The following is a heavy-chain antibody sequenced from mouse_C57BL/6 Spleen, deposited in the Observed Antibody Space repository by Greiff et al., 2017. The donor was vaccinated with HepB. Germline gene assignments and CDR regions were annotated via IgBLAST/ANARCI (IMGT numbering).Heavy chain of an antibody. Sequence: QVQLQQPGAELVMPGASVKLSCKASGYTFTSYWMHWVKQRPGQGLEWIGEIDPSDSYTNYNQKFKGKSTLTVDKSSSTAYMQLSSLTSEDSAVYYCARRGLRRRGNYYAMDYWGQGTSVTVSS. J-gene: IGHJ4*01. CDR1: GYTFTSYW. CDR2: IDPSDSYT. V-gene: IGHV1-69*01. D-gene: IGHD2-2*01. CDR3: ARRGLRRRGNYYAMDY.